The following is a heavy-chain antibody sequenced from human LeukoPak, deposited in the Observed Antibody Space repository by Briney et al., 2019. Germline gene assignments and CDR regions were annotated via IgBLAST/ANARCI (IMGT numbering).Heavy chain of an antibody. CDR2: IYYSGST. Sequence: SETLSLTCTVSGGSISRYYWSWIRQPPGKGLEWIGYIYYSGSTNYNPSLKSRVTISVDTSKNQFSLKLSSVTAADTAVYYCARVGSSGWYLGAFDIWGQGTMVTVSS. D-gene: IGHD6-19*01. CDR1: GGSISRYY. J-gene: IGHJ3*02. V-gene: IGHV4-59*01. CDR3: ARVGSSGWYLGAFDI.